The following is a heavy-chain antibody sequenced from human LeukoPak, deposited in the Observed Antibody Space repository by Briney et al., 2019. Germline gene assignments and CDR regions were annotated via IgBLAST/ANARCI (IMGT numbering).Heavy chain of an antibody. Sequence: GGSLRLSCAASGFTFSGSAMHWVRQASGKGLEWVGRIRSKANSYATAYAASVKGRFTISRDNAKNSLYLQMNSLRAEDTAVYYCARDPGYYDSSGYYYTYAFDIWGQGTMVTVSS. D-gene: IGHD3-22*01. CDR2: IRSKANSYAT. V-gene: IGHV3-73*01. CDR1: GFTFSGSA. CDR3: ARDPGYYDSSGYYYTYAFDI. J-gene: IGHJ3*02.